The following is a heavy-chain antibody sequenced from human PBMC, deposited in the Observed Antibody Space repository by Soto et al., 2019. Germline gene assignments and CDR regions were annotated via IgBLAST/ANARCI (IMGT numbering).Heavy chain of an antibody. CDR3: ARDLFPTYYYDSSGYYGGLHDAFDI. D-gene: IGHD3-22*01. Sequence: VASVKVSCKASGYTFTSYGISWVRQAPGQGLEWMGWISAYNGNTNYAQKLQGRVTMTTDTSTSTAYMELRSLRSDDTAVYYCARDLFPTYYYDSSGYYGGLHDAFDIWGQGTMVTVSS. CDR2: ISAYNGNT. J-gene: IGHJ3*02. V-gene: IGHV1-18*01. CDR1: GYTFTSYG.